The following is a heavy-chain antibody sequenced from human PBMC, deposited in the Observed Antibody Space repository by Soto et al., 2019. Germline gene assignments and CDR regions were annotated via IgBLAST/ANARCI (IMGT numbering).Heavy chain of an antibody. CDR3: AKDRDDYFDY. J-gene: IGHJ4*02. CDR1: GFTFSSYG. Sequence: QVQLVESGGGVVQPGRSLRLSCAASGFTFSSYGMHWVRQAPGKGLEWVAVISYDGSNKYYADSVKGRFTISRDNSKNTLYRQMNSLRAEDTAVYYCAKDRDDYFDYWGQGTLVTVSS. V-gene: IGHV3-30*18. CDR2: ISYDGSNK.